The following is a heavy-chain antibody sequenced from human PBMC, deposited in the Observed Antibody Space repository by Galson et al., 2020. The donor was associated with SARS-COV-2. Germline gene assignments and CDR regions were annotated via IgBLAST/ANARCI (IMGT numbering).Heavy chain of an antibody. D-gene: IGHD4-17*01. CDR1: GYSFTSYW. CDR3: ARHRLYGGNPHDAFDI. J-gene: IGHJ3*02. CDR2: IYPGDSDT. V-gene: IGHV5-51*01. Sequence: GESLKIYCKGSGYSFTSYWIGWVRPMPGKGLEWMGIIYPGDSDTRYSPSFQRQVTISADNSISTAYLQWSSLKASDTAMYYCARHRLYGGNPHDAFDIWGQGTMVTVSS.